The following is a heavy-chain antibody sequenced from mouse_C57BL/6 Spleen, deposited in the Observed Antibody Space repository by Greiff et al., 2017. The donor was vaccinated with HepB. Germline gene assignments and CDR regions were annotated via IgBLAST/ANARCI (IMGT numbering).Heavy chain of an antibody. Sequence: EVQLQESGPGLVKPSQSLSLTCSVTGYSITSGYYWNWIRQFPGNKLEWMGYISYDGSNNYNPSLKNRISITRDTSKNQFFLKLNSVTTEDTATYYCARGGDGRYFDYWGQGTTLTVSS. V-gene: IGHV3-6*01. J-gene: IGHJ2*01. CDR1: GYSITSGYY. D-gene: IGHD3-3*01. CDR2: ISYDGSN. CDR3: ARGGDGRYFDY.